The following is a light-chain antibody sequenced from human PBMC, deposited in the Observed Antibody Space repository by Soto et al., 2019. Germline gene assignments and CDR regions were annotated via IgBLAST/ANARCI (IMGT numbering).Light chain of an antibody. CDR3: QQRRNWPPLT. V-gene: IGKV3-11*01. CDR1: QNVDIY. Sequence: ETVLTQSPATLSLSPGERATLSCRASQNVDIYLAWYQQKPGQAPRLLIYDVSNRATGVPPRFSGSGSGTDFTLTISSLEPEDFALYYCQQRRNWPPLTFGQGTRLEIK. J-gene: IGKJ5*01. CDR2: DVS.